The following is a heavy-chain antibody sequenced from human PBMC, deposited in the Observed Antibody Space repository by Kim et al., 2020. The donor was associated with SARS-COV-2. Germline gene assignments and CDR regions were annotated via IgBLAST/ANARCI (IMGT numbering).Heavy chain of an antibody. Sequence: GGSLRLSCAASGFTFSSYGMHWVCQAPGKGLEWVAVIWYDGSKKYYADSVKGRFTISRDNSKNTLYLQMNSLRAEDTAVYYCARAPTSSSPSYYYYAMDVWGQGTTVTVSS. J-gene: IGHJ6*02. CDR3: ARAPTSSSPSYYYYAMDV. D-gene: IGHD6-6*01. V-gene: IGHV3-33*01. CDR2: IWYDGSKK. CDR1: GFTFSSYG.